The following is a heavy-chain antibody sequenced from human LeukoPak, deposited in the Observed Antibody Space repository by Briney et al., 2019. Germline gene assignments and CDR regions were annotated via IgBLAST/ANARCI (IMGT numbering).Heavy chain of an antibody. D-gene: IGHD4-17*01. Sequence: ASVKVSCKGSGGTFSRYAFTWVRQAPGQGLEWMGIINPTGGSTSYAQKFQGRVTMTRDTSTSTVYMELSSLRSEDTAVYYCARGRTVTTSGAWFDPWGQGTLVTVSS. V-gene: IGHV1-46*01. CDR2: INPTGGST. CDR3: ARGRTVTTSGAWFDP. J-gene: IGHJ5*02. CDR1: GGTFSRYA.